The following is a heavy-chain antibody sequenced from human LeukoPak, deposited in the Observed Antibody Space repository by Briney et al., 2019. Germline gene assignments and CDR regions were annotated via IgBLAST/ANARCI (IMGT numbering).Heavy chain of an antibody. V-gene: IGHV3-23*01. CDR3: TKHRTGPPYGLDV. CDR1: GXNFSTYA. CDR2: IRRRGRAT. Sequence: GGSLRLSWAVSGXNFSTYAVAWVRQAPGKGLEWVSGIRRRGRATYYADTVNGRFTISRDNSYNTLYRQMSSLRADDTAAYYCTKHRTGPPYGLDVWGQGTTVTVSS. J-gene: IGHJ6*02.